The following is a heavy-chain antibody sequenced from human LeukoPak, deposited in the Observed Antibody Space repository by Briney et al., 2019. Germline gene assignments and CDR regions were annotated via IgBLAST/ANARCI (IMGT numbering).Heavy chain of an antibody. CDR3: ATFGSSPLNYN. D-gene: IGHD3-10*01. CDR1: GYTFTGYY. J-gene: IGHJ4*02. Sequence: ASVKVSCKASGYTFTGYYIQWVRQAPGQGLEWMGWINPNNGGTNYAQKFQGRVTMTRDTSISTAYMELSRLRSDDSAVYYCATFGSSPLNYNWGQGTQVTVSS. V-gene: IGHV1-2*02. CDR2: INPNNGGT.